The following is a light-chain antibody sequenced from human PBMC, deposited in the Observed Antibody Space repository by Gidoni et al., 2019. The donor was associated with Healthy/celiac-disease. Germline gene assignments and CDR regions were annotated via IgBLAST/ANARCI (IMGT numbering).Light chain of an antibody. CDR3: QKYNSAPRGFT. Sequence: DIQMTQSPSSLSASVGDRVTITCRASQGISNYLAWYQQKPGKVPKLLIYAASTLQSGVPSRFSGSGSGTDFTLTISSLQPEDVATYYCQKYNSAPRGFTFXPXTKVXIK. V-gene: IGKV1-27*01. J-gene: IGKJ3*01. CDR1: QGISNY. CDR2: AAS.